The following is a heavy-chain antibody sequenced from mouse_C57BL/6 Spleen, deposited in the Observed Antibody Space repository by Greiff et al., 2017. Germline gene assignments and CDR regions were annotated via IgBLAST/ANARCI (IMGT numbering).Heavy chain of an antibody. D-gene: IGHD2-1*01. CDR1: GFTFSSYG. J-gene: IGHJ4*01. CDR3: ARLGLYGNYENPMDY. CDR2: ISSGGSYT. V-gene: IGHV5-6*01. Sequence: EVKVIESGGDLVKPGGSLKLSCAASGFTFSSYGMSWVRQTPDKRLEWVATISSGGSYTYYPDSVKGRFTISRDNAKNTLYLQMSSLKSEDTAMYYCARLGLYGNYENPMDYWGQGTSVTVSS.